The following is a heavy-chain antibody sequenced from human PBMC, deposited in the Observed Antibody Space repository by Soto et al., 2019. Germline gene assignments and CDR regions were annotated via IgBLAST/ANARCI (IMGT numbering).Heavy chain of an antibody. CDR3: ARETATYYGSGSHYYMDV. Sequence: GGSLRLSCAASGFTFSSYDMHWVRQATGKGLEWVSAIGTAGDTYYPGSVKGRFTISRENAKNSLYLQMNSLRAGDTAVYYCARETATYYGSGSHYYMDVWGKGTTVTVSS. CDR2: IGTAGDT. D-gene: IGHD3-10*01. J-gene: IGHJ6*03. CDR1: GFTFSSYD. V-gene: IGHV3-13*01.